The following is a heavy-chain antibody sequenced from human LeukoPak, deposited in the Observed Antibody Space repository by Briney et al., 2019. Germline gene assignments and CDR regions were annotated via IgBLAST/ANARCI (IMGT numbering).Heavy chain of an antibody. Sequence: GGSLRLSCAASGFTFSSYWMSWVRQAPGKGLEWVANIKQDGSEKYYVDSVKGRVTISRDNAKNSLYLQMNSLRAEDTAVYYCARDQRYCSSSSCPWEPFDYWGQGTLVTVSS. CDR1: GFTFSSYW. V-gene: IGHV3-7*05. CDR2: IKQDGSEK. CDR3: ARDQRYCSSSSCPWEPFDY. D-gene: IGHD2-2*01. J-gene: IGHJ4*02.